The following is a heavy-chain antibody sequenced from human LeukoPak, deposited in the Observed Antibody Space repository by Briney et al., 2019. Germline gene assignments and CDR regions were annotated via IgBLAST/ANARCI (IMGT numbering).Heavy chain of an antibody. CDR2: IYYSGST. V-gene: IGHV4-30-4*01. D-gene: IGHD6-13*01. J-gene: IGHJ4*02. Sequence: SETLSLTCTVSGGSISSGDYYWSWIRQPPGKGLEWIGYIYYSGSTYYNPSLKSRVTISVDTSKNQFSLKLSSVTAADTAVYYCARDGLHSSSWYDYWGQGTLVTVSS. CDR1: GGSISSGDYY. CDR3: ARDGLHSSSWYDY.